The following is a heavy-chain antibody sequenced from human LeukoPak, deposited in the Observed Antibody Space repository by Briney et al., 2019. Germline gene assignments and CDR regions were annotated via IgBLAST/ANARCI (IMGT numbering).Heavy chain of an antibody. V-gene: IGHV3-11*04. D-gene: IGHD3-22*01. CDR1: GFTFSDYY. CDR3: ARDHTYYYDSSGYLGHDAFDI. J-gene: IGHJ3*02. Sequence: GGSLRLSCAASGFTFSDYYMSWIRQAPGKGLKWVSYISFSGSTIYYADSVKGRFTFSRDNAKNSLYLQMNSLRAEDTAVYYCARDHTYYYDSSGYLGHDAFDIWGQGTMVTVSS. CDR2: ISFSGSTI.